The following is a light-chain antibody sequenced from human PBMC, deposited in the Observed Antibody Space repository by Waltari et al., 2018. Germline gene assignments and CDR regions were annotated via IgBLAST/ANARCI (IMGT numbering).Light chain of an antibody. CDR1: GSDIGAFNY. V-gene: IGLV2-14*03. J-gene: IGLJ3*02. Sequence: QSALTQPASVSGSPRQSITTSCTGTGSDIGAFNYVSWYQQHSGKAPRLIIFGVSDRPSGISNRFSGSKSGNTASLTISGLQAEDEADYYCTSFTRAKTWVFGGGTKVTVL. CDR3: TSFTRAKTWV. CDR2: GVS.